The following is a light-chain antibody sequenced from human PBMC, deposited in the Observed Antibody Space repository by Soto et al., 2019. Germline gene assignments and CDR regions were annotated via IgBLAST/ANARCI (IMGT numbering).Light chain of an antibody. CDR1: QSVPSR. J-gene: IGKJ5*01. V-gene: IGKV3-15*01. CDR2: GAS. CDR3: QQYNSYG. Sequence: EIVMTQSPATLSVSPGEDVTLSCRASQSVPSRIAWYQQKPGQAPSLLIYGASTRATGVPDRFSGSGSGTEFTLTISSLQPDDFATYYCQQYNSYGFGQGTRLEIK.